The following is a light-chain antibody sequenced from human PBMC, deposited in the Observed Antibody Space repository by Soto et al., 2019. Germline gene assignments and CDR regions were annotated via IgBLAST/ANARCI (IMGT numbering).Light chain of an antibody. V-gene: IGLV2-14*01. J-gene: IGLJ1*01. CDR3: SSFTNTYSYV. CDR2: DVS. Sequence: QSALTQPASVSGSPGQSITISCTGTSGDVGAYNYVSWYQQHPGKAPRLMIYDVSNRPSGASNRFSGSKSGNTASLTISGLLAEDEADYYCSSFTNTYSYVFGTGTKLTVL. CDR1: SGDVGAYNY.